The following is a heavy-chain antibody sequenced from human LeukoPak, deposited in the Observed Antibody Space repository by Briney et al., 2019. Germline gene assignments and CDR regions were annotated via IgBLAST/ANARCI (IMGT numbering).Heavy chain of an antibody. CDR3: ARERISIAVAGRRYRNWFDP. V-gene: IGHV4-34*01. J-gene: IGHJ5*02. D-gene: IGHD6-19*01. Sequence: SETLSLTCAVYGGSFSGYYWSWIRQPPGKGLEWIGGINHSGSTNYNPSLKSRVTISVDTSKNQFSLKLGSVTAADTAVYYCARERISIAVAGRRYRNWFDPWGQGTLVTVSS. CDR2: INHSGST. CDR1: GGSFSGYY.